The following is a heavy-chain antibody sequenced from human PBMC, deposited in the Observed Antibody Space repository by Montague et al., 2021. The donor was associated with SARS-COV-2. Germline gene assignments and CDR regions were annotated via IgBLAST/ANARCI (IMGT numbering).Heavy chain of an antibody. CDR2: INHSGSA. D-gene: IGHD3-22*01. J-gene: IGHJ5*02. CDR1: GGSVSDYY. CDR3: ARGPRITMIVVVITDIWFDP. V-gene: IGHV4-34*01. Sequence: SETLSLTCAAYGGSVSDYYWSWIRQPPGKGLEWIGEINHSGSANXNPSLKSRVTTSVDTSKNQFSLKLTSVTAADTAVYYCARGPRITMIVVVITDIWFDPWGQGTLVTVSS.